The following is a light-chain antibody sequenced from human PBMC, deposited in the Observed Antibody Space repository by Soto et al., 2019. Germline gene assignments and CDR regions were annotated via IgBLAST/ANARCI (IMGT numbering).Light chain of an antibody. J-gene: IGKJ1*01. Sequence: VFTQSPGTLSLSPGERATLSCRASQSVSSSYLAWYQQKPGQAPRLLIYGASNRATGIPDRLSGSGSGTDFTLTISRMEPEDFAVYYCQQYGSSGTFGQGTKVDIK. CDR1: QSVSSSY. CDR2: GAS. V-gene: IGKV3-20*01. CDR3: QQYGSSGT.